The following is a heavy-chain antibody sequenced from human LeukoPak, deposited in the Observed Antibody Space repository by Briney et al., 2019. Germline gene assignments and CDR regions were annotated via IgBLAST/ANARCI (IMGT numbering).Heavy chain of an antibody. D-gene: IGHD3-22*01. CDR3: AREAHYDSSGYYYLFGY. J-gene: IGHJ4*02. V-gene: IGHV1-18*01. Sequence: ASVKVSCKASGYTFTNYGISWVRQAPGQGLEWMGWISAYNGNTNYAQKLQGRVTMTTDTSTSTAYMELRSLRSDDTAVYYCAREAHYDSSGYYYLFGYWGQGTLVTVSS. CDR1: GYTFTNYG. CDR2: ISAYNGNT.